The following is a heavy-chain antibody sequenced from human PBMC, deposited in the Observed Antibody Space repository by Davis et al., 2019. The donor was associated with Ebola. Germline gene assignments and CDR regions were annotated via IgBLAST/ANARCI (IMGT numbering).Heavy chain of an antibody. CDR1: GFTFSSYS. CDR2: IRSKANSYAT. CDR3: TSQTTVTDY. D-gene: IGHD4-17*01. V-gene: IGHV3-73*01. J-gene: IGHJ4*02. Sequence: GESLKISCAASGFTFSSYSMNWVRQASGKGLEWVGRIRSKANSYATAYAASVKGRFTISRDDSKNTAYLQMNSLKTEDTAVYYCTSQTTVTDYWGQGTLVTVSS.